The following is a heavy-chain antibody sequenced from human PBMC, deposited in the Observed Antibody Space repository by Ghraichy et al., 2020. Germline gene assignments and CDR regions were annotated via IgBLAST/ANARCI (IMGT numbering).Heavy chain of an antibody. CDR1: GYTFSTYG. CDR2: ISGYNRNR. CDR3: ARARLATVPFHP. V-gene: IGHV1-18*01. J-gene: IGHJ5*02. D-gene: IGHD3-10*01. Sequence: ASVKVSCKASGYTFSTYGITWVRQAPGRGLEWVGWISGYNRNRDYAEKFQDRATMTMDTATNTAHLELRSLTSDDTAVYYCARARLATVPFHPWGQGTLVTVSS.